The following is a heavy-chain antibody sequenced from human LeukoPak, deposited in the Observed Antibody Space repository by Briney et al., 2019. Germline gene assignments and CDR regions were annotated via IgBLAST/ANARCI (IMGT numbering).Heavy chain of an antibody. D-gene: IGHD3-22*01. CDR2: IYYSGST. CDR3: AREMPYYYDSSGYYYRGGYY. J-gene: IGHJ4*02. Sequence: SETLSLTCTVSGGSISSSSYYWGWIRQPPGEGLEWIGSIYYSGSTYYNPSLKSRVTISVDTSKNQFSLKLSSVTAADTAVYYCAREMPYYYDSSGYYYRGGYYWGQGTLVTVSS. V-gene: IGHV4-39*07. CDR1: GGSISSSSYY.